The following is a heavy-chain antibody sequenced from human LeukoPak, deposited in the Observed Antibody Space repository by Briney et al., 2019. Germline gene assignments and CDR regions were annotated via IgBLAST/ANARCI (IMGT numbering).Heavy chain of an antibody. CDR3: ARSLLWFGELLYYFDY. D-gene: IGHD3-10*01. Sequence: SETLSLTCTVSGGSISSGDYYWSWIRQPPGKGLEWIGYIYYSGSTYYNPSLKSRVTISVDTSKNQFSLKLSSVTAADTAVYYCARSLLWFGELLYYFDYWGQGTLVTVSS. CDR2: IYYSGST. CDR1: GGSISSGDYY. J-gene: IGHJ4*02. V-gene: IGHV4-30-4*01.